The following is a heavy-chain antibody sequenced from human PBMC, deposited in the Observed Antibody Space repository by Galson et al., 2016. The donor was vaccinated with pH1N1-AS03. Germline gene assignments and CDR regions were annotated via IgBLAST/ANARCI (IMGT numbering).Heavy chain of an antibody. CDR3: AVWGYISNTHGLDV. J-gene: IGHJ6*04. V-gene: IGHV3-13*01. CDR1: GFTVSTYD. CDR2: IAAVGTT. Sequence: CAASGFTVSTYDMHWVRQSAGGGLEWVSLIAAVGTTEYAGSVKGRFTIFRDNVKNSLYLQMNNLRAEDTALYYCAVWGYISNTHGLDVWGKGTTVTVSS. D-gene: IGHD5-18*01.